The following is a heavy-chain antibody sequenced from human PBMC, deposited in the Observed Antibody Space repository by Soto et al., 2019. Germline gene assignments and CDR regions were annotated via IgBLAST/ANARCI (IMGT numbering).Heavy chain of an antibody. CDR2: IWYDGSNK. CDR3: ARGPLSYYDIFTGYYSARGIYYFDD. CDR1: GFTFSSYG. V-gene: IGHV3-33*01. Sequence: GGSLRLSCAASGFTFSSYGMHWVRQAPGKGLEWVAVIWYDGSNKYYADSVKGRFTISRDNSKNTLYLQMNSLRAEDTAVYYCARGPLSYYDIFTGYYSARGIYYFDDWGQGTLVTVSS. D-gene: IGHD3-9*01. J-gene: IGHJ4*02.